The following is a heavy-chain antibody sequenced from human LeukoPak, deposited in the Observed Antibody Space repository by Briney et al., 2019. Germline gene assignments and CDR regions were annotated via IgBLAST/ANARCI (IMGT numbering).Heavy chain of an antibody. CDR3: AREYEMKYYYDSSGYYWFDP. D-gene: IGHD3-22*01. J-gene: IGHJ5*02. Sequence: SVKVSCKASGGTFSSYAISWVRQAPGQGLEWMGGIIPIFGTANYAQKFQGRVTITADESTSTAYMELSSLRSDDTAVYYCAREYEMKYYYDSSGYYWFDPWGQGTLVTVSS. CDR1: GGTFSSYA. CDR2: IIPIFGTA. V-gene: IGHV1-69*13.